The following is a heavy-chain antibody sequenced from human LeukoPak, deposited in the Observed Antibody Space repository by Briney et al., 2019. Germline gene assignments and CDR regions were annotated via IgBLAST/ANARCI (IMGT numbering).Heavy chain of an antibody. V-gene: IGHV3-21*01. Sequence: LGGSLRLSCAASGFTFSSYSMNWVRQAPGKGLEWVSSISSSSSYIYYADSVKGRFTISRDNAKNSLYLQMNSLRAEDTAVYYCARDGQKEQLVYYYYYGMDVWGQGTTVTVSS. CDR3: ARDGQKEQLVYYYYYGMDV. D-gene: IGHD6-13*01. CDR1: GFTFSSYS. CDR2: ISSSSSYI. J-gene: IGHJ6*02.